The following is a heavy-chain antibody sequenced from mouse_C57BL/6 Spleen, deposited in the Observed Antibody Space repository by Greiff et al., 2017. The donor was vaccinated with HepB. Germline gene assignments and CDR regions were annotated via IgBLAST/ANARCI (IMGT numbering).Heavy chain of an antibody. V-gene: IGHV5-4*01. CDR3: ARDLGFTTVVARAMDY. CDR2: ISDGGSYT. J-gene: IGHJ4*01. CDR1: GFTFSSYA. Sequence: EVQRVESGGGLVKPGGSLKLSCAASGFTFSSYAMSWVRQTPEKRLEWVATISDGGSYTYYPDNVKGRFTISRDNAKNNLYLQMSHLKSEDTAMYYCARDLGFTTVVARAMDYWGQGTSVTVSS. D-gene: IGHD1-1*01.